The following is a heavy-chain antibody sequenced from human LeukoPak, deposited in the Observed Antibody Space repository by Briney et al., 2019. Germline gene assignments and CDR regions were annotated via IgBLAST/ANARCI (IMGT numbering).Heavy chain of an antibody. Sequence: GDSLKIPCKASGYIFTTYWIAWVRQMPGKGLEWMGIFNPADSDTRYSPSFQGQVTISADKSISTAYLQWSSLKASDSAMYYCTRREDDTCYSDYWGQGTLVTVSS. D-gene: IGHD3-9*01. CDR1: GYIFTTYW. V-gene: IGHV5-51*01. CDR3: TRREDDTCYSDY. J-gene: IGHJ4*02. CDR2: FNPADSDT.